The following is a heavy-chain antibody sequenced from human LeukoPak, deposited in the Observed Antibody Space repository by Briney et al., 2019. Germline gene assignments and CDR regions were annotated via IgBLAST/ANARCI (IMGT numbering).Heavy chain of an antibody. D-gene: IGHD3-3*01. J-gene: IGHJ3*02. Sequence: SETLSLTYTVSGGSISSYYWSWIRQPPGKGLEWIGYIYYSGSTNYNPSLKSRVTISVDTSKNQFSLKLSSVTAADTAVYYCARDLYDFWSGSGVGNAFDIWGQGTMVTVSS. CDR3: ARDLYDFWSGSGVGNAFDI. CDR1: GGSISSYY. V-gene: IGHV4-59*01. CDR2: IYYSGST.